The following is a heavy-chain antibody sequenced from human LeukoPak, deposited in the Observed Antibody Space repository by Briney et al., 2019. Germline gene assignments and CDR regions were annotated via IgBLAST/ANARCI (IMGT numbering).Heavy chain of an antibody. CDR3: ARQRAGSQEYMDV. J-gene: IGHJ6*03. D-gene: IGHD3-10*01. Sequence: SETLSLTCTVSGGSISSSSYYWGWIRQPPGKGLEWIGSIYYSGSTYYNPSLKSRVTISVDTSKNQFSLKLSSVTAADTAVYYCARQRAGSQEYMDVWGKGTTVTISS. CDR1: GGSISSSSYY. CDR2: IYYSGST. V-gene: IGHV4-39*01.